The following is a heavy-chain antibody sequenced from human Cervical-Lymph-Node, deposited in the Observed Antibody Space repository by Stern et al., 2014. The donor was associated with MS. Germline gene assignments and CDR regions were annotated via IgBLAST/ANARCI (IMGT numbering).Heavy chain of an antibody. J-gene: IGHJ6*02. D-gene: IGHD1-14*01. CDR2: IIPVVGTP. Sequence: DQLVESGAEVQKPGSSVKVSCKASGDTSNTDALHWVRQAPGQGLEWMGGIIPVVGTPVYAQRFKGRVSIAADESTATDYMELSSLRSDDTAVYYCARVASSAAWYKHAVDVWGQGTTVTVSS. CDR3: ARVASSAAWYKHAVDV. V-gene: IGHV1-69*01. CDR1: GDTSNTDA.